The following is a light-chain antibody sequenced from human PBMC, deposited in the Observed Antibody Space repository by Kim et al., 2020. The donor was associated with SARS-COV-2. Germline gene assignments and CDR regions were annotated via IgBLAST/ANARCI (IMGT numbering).Light chain of an antibody. J-gene: IGLJ1*01. CDR3: GSYPSV. CDR2: EVT. CDR1: SSDIGGYNY. V-gene: IGLV2-8*01. Sequence: QSALTQPPSASGSPGQSVTISCTGTSSDIGGYNYVSWYQQYPAKAPKLMIYEVTKRPSGVPDRFSGSKSGNTASLTVSGLQAEDEADYYCGSYPSVFGTGTKVTVL.